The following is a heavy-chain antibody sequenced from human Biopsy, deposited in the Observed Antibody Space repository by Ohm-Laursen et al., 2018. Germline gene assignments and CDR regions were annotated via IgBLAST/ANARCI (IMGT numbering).Heavy chain of an antibody. V-gene: IGHV4-4*09. J-gene: IGHJ6*02. CDR2: IHHSGST. Sequence: DTLSLTCTVSGVSITAYYWSWIRQPPGRGLEYIGNIHHSGSTNYNPSLKSRLTISVDTSKNQFSLKLSSVTAADTAVYYCARMDCSGGSCHYYSYGMDVWGQGTTVTVSS. CDR1: GVSITAYY. CDR3: ARMDCSGGSCHYYSYGMDV. D-gene: IGHD2-15*01.